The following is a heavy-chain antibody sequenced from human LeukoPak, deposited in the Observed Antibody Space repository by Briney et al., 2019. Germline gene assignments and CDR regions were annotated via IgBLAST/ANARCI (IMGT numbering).Heavy chain of an antibody. CDR2: LYHSGST. CDR3: ARAPLGGDYLFDY. V-gene: IGHV4-38-2*02. J-gene: IGHJ4*02. D-gene: IGHD4-17*01. Sequence: SETLSLTCSVSGYSISSGYYWGWIRQAPGKGLEWIGNLYHSGSTYYNPSLKSRVSISVDTSKNQFSLKLSSVTAADTAVYYCARAPLGGDYLFDYWGQGTLVTVSS. CDR1: GYSISSGYY.